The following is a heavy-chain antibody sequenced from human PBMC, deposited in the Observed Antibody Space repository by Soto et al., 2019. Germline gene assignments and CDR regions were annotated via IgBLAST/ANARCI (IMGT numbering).Heavy chain of an antibody. CDR2: IIPIFGTA. D-gene: IGHD1-7*01. J-gene: IGHJ6*02. V-gene: IGHV1-69*13. CDR3: ARGITGTTRDYYYYGMDV. CDR1: GGTFSSYA. Sequence: ASVKVSCKASGGTFSSYAISWVRQAPGQGLEWMGGIIPIFGTANYAQKFQGRVTITADESTSTAYMELSSLRSEDTAVYYCARGITGTTRDYYYYGMDVWGQGTTVTVSS.